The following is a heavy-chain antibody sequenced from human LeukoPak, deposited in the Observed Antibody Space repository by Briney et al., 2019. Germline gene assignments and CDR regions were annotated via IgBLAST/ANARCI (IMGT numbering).Heavy chain of an antibody. Sequence: PGGSLRLSCAASGFTFSDYTMNWGRQAPGKGLGWVGFIRSKGSAGASDYAASVKGRFIISRDDSKSIAYLQMNSLKTEDTAVYYCTSANRFDYWGQGTLVTVSS. CDR2: IRSKGSAGAS. CDR1: GFTFSDYT. V-gene: IGHV3-49*04. J-gene: IGHJ4*02. D-gene: IGHD4/OR15-4a*01. CDR3: TSANRFDY.